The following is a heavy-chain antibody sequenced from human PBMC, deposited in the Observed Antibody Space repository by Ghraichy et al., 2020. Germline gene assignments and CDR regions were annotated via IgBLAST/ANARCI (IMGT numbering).Heavy chain of an antibody. J-gene: IGHJ6*02. D-gene: IGHD3-3*01. Sequence: SETLSLTCTVSGGSISSYYWSWIRQPPGKGLEWIGYIYYSGSTNYNPSLKSRVTISVDTSKNQFSLKLSSVTAADTAVYYCARYVPDFWSGYYSSFSDYYYGMDVWGQGTTVTVSS. V-gene: IGHV4-59*01. CDR3: ARYVPDFWSGYYSSFSDYYYGMDV. CDR2: IYYSGST. CDR1: GGSISSYY.